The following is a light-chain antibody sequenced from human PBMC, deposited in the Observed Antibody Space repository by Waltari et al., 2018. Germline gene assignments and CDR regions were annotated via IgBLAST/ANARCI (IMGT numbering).Light chain of an antibody. V-gene: IGKV1-13*02. Sequence: AIQLTQSPSSLSASVGDIVTISWRASHGISSALVWYQQKPGKSPRLLIYDAYGLESGVPSRFSGSGSGTEFTLTISSLQPEDFATYYCQQSNGFPLTFGGGTKVEIK. J-gene: IGKJ4*01. CDR2: DAY. CDR3: QQSNGFPLT. CDR1: HGISSA.